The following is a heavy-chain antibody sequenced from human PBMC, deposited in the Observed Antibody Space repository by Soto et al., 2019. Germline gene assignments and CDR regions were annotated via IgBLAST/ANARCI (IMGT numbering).Heavy chain of an antibody. D-gene: IGHD3-10*01. CDR2: IYYSGST. Sequence: QVQLQESGPGLVKPSQTLSLTCTVSGGSISSGGYYWSWIRQHPGKGLEWIGYIYYSGSTYYNPSLRSRVTMSVGTSKNQFYLKLSSVTAAVTAVYYCARESGLYGSGCNWFDPWGQGTLVTVSS. J-gene: IGHJ5*02. V-gene: IGHV4-31*03. CDR3: ARESGLYGSGCNWFDP. CDR1: GGSISSGGYY.